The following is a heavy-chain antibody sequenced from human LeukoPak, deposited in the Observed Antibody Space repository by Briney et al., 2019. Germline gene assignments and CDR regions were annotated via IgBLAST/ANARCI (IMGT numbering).Heavy chain of an antibody. CDR1: GFTFSSYW. CDR2: IKQDGSEK. CDR3: ARDLPHYGSGSYFPAGVFDY. D-gene: IGHD3-10*01. J-gene: IGHJ4*02. Sequence: GGSLRLSCAASGFTFSSYWMSWVRQAPGKGLEWVANIKQDGSEKYYVDSVKGRFTISRDNVKNSLYLQMNSLRAEDTAVYYCARDLPHYGSGSYFPAGVFDYWGQGTLVTVSS. V-gene: IGHV3-7*01.